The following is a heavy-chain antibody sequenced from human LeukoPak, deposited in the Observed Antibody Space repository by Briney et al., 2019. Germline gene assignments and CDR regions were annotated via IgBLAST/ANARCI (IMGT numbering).Heavy chain of an antibody. D-gene: IGHD1-26*01. CDR2: ISAGSGSST. CDR3: ARGRDFDP. V-gene: IGHV3-23*01. CDR1: GFTFSNYA. J-gene: IGHJ5*02. Sequence: GGSLRLSCAASGFTFSNYAMSWVRQAPGKGLEWFSAISAGSGSSTYYADAVKGRFTISRDNAKNSLYLQMNSLSPEDTAVYYCARGRDFDPWGQGTLVTVSS.